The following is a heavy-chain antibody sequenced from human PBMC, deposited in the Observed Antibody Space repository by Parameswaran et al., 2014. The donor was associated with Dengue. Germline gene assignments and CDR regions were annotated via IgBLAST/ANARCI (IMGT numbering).Heavy chain of an antibody. D-gene: IGHD4-17*01. V-gene: IGHV4-59*01. Sequence: RWIRQPPGKGLEWIGYIYYSGSTNYNPSLKSRVTISVDTSKNQFSLKLSSVTAADTAVYYCARDDYGRYSYGVDVWGQGTTVTVSS. CDR3: ARDDYGRYSYGVDV. CDR2: IYYSGST. J-gene: IGHJ6*02.